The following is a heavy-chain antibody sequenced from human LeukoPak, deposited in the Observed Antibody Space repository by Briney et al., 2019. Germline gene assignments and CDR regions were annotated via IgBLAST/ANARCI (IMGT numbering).Heavy chain of an antibody. Sequence: GGSLRLSCAASGFTFSSYGMSWVRQAPGKGLEWVSAISGSGGSTYYADSVKGRFTISRDNSKNTLYLQMNSLRAEDTAVYYCARVSSSWYHAFDIWGQGTMVTVSS. J-gene: IGHJ3*02. V-gene: IGHV3-23*01. CDR1: GFTFSSYG. D-gene: IGHD6-13*01. CDR3: ARVSSSWYHAFDI. CDR2: ISGSGGST.